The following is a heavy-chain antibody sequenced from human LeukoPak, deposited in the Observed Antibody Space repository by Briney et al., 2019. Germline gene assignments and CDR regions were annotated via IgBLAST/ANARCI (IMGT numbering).Heavy chain of an antibody. CDR1: DDSITMYY. Sequence: SETLSLTCSVSDDSITMYYWTWIRQPPGKGLEWIGEINHSGSTNYNPSLKSRVTISVDTSKNQFSLKLSSVTAADTAVYYCARHKLRYFDWLSYYDAFDIWGQGTMVTVSS. CDR2: INHSGST. CDR3: ARHKLRYFDWLSYYDAFDI. V-gene: IGHV4-34*01. J-gene: IGHJ3*02. D-gene: IGHD3-9*01.